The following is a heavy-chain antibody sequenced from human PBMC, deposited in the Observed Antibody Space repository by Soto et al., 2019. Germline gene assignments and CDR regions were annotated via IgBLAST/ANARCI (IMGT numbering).Heavy chain of an antibody. J-gene: IGHJ4*01. CDR3: ARMNYDSSGYYIFDY. V-gene: IGHV4-34*11. D-gene: IGHD3-22*01. CDR2: IHYSGST. Sequence: SETLSLTCAVYGGSFSGYYWSWIRQPPGKGLEWIGYIHYSGSTNYNPSLKSRVTMSLDTSKNQFSLKLSSVTAADTAVYFCARMNYDSSGYYIFDYWGQGTLVTVSS. CDR1: GGSFSGYY.